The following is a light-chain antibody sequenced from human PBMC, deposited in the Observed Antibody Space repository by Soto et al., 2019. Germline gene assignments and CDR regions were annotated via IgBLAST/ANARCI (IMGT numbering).Light chain of an antibody. V-gene: IGKV1-5*03. CDR1: QSVDTW. Sequence: DIQMTQSPSTLSASIGDRVTITCRASQSVDTWLAWYQQKPGKAPKLLIYKASSLQTGVPSRFSGSGSGTKFTLTISSLQPDYFATYYCQHYNDYSRMFGQGTKVEIK. J-gene: IGKJ1*01. CDR2: KAS. CDR3: QHYNDYSRM.